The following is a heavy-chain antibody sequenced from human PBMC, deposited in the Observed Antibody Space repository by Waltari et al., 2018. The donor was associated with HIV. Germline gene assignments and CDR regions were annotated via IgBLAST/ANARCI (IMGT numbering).Heavy chain of an antibody. V-gene: IGHV3-21*03. CDR2: ISSFGSYI. CDR1: GFTFSTYN. CDR3: AGGGYDYAWGTYRPFDY. J-gene: IGHJ4*02. Sequence: EVQLVDSGGGQLKPGGSLRLSCAASGFTFSTYNTNCVRQAPGKGLEWVSSISSFGSYIYYPDSFKGRFTISRDNAKNSLYLQMNSLRAEDTAVYYCAGGGYDYAWGTYRPFDYWGQGTLVTVSS. D-gene: IGHD3-16*02.